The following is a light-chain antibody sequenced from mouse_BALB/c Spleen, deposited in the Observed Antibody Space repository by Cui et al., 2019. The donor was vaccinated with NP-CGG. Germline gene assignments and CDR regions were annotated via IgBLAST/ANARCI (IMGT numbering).Light chain of an antibody. V-gene: IGLV1*01. J-gene: IGLJ1*01. CDR3: ALWYSNHWV. Sequence: QAVVSQESALTTSPGKTSTLTCRSSTGAVTTNNYANWVQEKPDHLFTVLIGGTNNRTPGVPARFSGSLIGDKAALTITGAQTEDEAIYFCALWYSNHWVFGGGTKLTVL. CDR1: TGAVTTNNY. CDR2: GTN.